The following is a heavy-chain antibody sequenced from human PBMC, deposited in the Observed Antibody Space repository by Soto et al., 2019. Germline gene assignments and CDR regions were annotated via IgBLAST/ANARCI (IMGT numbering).Heavy chain of an antibody. CDR1: GFTFSSYA. V-gene: IGHV3-23*01. CDR3: AKASHYDILTGYYTDWFDP. D-gene: IGHD3-9*01. J-gene: IGHJ5*02. CDR2: ISGSGGST. Sequence: LRLSCAASGFTFSSYAMSWVRQAPGKGLEWVSAISGSGGSTYYADSVKGRFTISRDNSKNTLYLQMNSLRAEDTAVYYCAKASHYDILTGYYTDWFDPWGQGTVVTVSS.